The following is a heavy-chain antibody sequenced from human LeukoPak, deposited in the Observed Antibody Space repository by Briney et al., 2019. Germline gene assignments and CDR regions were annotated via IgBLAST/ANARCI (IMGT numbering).Heavy chain of an antibody. J-gene: IGHJ4*02. D-gene: IGHD3-10*01. Sequence: GASVKVSCKASGYTFTSYGISWVRQAPGQGLEWMGWINPNSGGTNYAQKFQGRVTMTRDTSISTAYMELSRLRSDDTAVYYCARWISGEYYFDYWGQGTLVTVSS. CDR1: GYTFTSYG. CDR2: INPNSGGT. CDR3: ARWISGEYYFDY. V-gene: IGHV1-2*02.